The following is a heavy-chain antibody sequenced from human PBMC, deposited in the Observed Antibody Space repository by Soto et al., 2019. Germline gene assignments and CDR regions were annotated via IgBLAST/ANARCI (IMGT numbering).Heavy chain of an antibody. J-gene: IGHJ6*02. CDR2: ISGSGGST. Sequence: GGSLRLSCAASGFTFSSYAMSWVRQAPGKGLEWVSAISGSGGSTYYADSVKGRFTISRDNSKNTLYLQMNSLRAEDTAVYYCAKLPDADYYYYYGIDVWGQGTTVTVSS. CDR3: AKLPDADYYYYYGIDV. CDR1: GFTFSSYA. V-gene: IGHV3-23*01.